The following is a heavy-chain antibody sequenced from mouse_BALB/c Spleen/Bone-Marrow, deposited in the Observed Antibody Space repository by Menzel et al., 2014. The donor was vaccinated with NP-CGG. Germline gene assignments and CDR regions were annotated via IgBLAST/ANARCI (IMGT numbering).Heavy chain of an antibody. CDR1: GYTFTNYY. CDR2: INPGNGGT. Sequence: QVQLKQSGAELVKPGASVKLSCKTSGYTFTNYYIYWVKQRPGQGLEWIGEINPGNGGTNFNERFKSKATLTVDKSSTTAYILLTSLTSEDSAAYYCARGSPYWGQGTLVTVSA. CDR3: ARGSPY. D-gene: IGHD6-2*01. V-gene: IGHV1S81*02. J-gene: IGHJ3*01.